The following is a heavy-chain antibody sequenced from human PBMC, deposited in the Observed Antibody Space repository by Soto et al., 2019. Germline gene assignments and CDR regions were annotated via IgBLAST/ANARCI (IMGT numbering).Heavy chain of an antibody. CDR1: GFPFSSYA. CDR3: ARDRVAARHNYYYYGMDV. V-gene: IGHV3-23*01. J-gene: IGHJ6*02. D-gene: IGHD6-6*01. CDR2: ISGSGGST. Sequence: PGGSLHLSWASSGFPFSSYAMSWVRQAPGKGLEWVSAISGSGGSTYYADSVKGRFTISRDNSKNTLYLQMNSLRAEDTAVYYCARDRVAARHNYYYYGMDVWGQGNTVTVS.